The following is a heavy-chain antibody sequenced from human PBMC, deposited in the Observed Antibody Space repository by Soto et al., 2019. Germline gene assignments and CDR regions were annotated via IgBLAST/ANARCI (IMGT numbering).Heavy chain of an antibody. Sequence: QVQLVQSGAEVKKPGSSVKVSCKASGGTFSSYAISWVRQAPGQGLEWMGGIIPIFGTANYAQKFQGRVTITADESTSTAYMELSSMRSEDTAVYYCASDRREEYSSIWYWWFDPWGQGTLVTVSS. J-gene: IGHJ5*02. CDR2: IIPIFGTA. D-gene: IGHD6-13*01. CDR3: ASDRREEYSSIWYWWFDP. V-gene: IGHV1-69*01. CDR1: GGTFSSYA.